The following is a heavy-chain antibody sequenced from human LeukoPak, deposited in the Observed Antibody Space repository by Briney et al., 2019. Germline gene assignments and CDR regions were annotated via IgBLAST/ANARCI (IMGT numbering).Heavy chain of an antibody. V-gene: IGHV3-20*04. CDR2: INWNGGST. D-gene: IGHD3-3*01. J-gene: IGHJ4*02. CDR1: GFTVDDYG. Sequence: GGALRLPCAASGFTVDDYGMSWVRQAPGKGLEWVSGINWNGGSTGYADSVKGRFTISRDNAKNSLYVQMNSLRAEDTALYYCARLKGYDFWSGIDYWGQGTLVTVSS. CDR3: ARLKGYDFWSGIDY.